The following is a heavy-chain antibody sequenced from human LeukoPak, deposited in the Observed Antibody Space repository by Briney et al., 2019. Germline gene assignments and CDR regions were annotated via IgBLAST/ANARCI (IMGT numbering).Heavy chain of an antibody. V-gene: IGHV4-38-2*02. Sequence: SETLSLTCIVSGYSISSDYYWGWIRQPPGKGLEWIGNIYHSGSTYYNPSLKSRVTISVDTSKNQFSLKLNSVTAADTAVYYCARDPYGSGYNWFDPWGQGTLVTVSS. CDR1: GYSISSDYY. J-gene: IGHJ5*02. CDR3: ARDPYGSGYNWFDP. CDR2: IYHSGST. D-gene: IGHD3-10*01.